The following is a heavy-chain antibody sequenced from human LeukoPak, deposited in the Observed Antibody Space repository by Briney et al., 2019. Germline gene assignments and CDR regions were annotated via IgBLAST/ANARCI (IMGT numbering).Heavy chain of an antibody. D-gene: IGHD6-19*01. CDR2: IGIAVET. V-gene: IGHV3-13*04. Sequence: GGSLRLSCAASGFNFSSYDMHWVRQAPQEGLEWVSAIGIAVETYNTGPVKGQFTISRENAKSSLYLQMNSLRVGDTAVYYCARGDSSGWYGNDYWDQGTLVTVSA. J-gene: IGHJ4*02. CDR3: ARGDSSGWYGNDY. CDR1: GFNFSSYD.